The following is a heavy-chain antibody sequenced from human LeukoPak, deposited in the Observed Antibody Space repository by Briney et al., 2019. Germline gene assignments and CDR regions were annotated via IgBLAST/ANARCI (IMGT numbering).Heavy chain of an antibody. J-gene: IGHJ4*02. V-gene: IGHV4-61*01. D-gene: IGHD6-19*01. CDR1: GGSVSSGSYY. CDR3: ASRDSSGWYYY. CDR2: IYYSGST. Sequence: SETLSLTCTVSGGSVSSGSYYWSWIRQPPGKGLEWIGYIYYSGSTNYNPSLKCRVTISVDTSKNQFSLKLSSVTAADTAVYYCASRDSSGWYYYWGQGTLVTVSS.